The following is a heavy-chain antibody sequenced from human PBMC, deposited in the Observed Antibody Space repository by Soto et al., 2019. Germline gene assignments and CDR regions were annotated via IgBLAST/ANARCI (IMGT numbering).Heavy chain of an antibody. Sequence: QLQLQESGPGLVKPSETLSLTCTVSGGSISSSSYYWGWIRQPPGKGLEWIGSSYYSGSTYYNPSLKSRVTISVDTSKNHFSLRLSSVTAADTAVYYCARQRDYWYFDLWGRGTLVTVSS. CDR1: GGSISSSSYY. V-gene: IGHV4-39*01. J-gene: IGHJ2*01. CDR3: ARQRDYWYFDL. CDR2: SYYSGST.